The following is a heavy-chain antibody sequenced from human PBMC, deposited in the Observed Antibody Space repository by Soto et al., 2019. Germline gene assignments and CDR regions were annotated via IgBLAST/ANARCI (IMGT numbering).Heavy chain of an antibody. CDR2: ITISSSYI. Sequence: GVPLSHRRGVSGFTCVGYSMNWVLQAPGKGLEWVSSITISSSYIYYADSVKGRFTISRDNAKNSLYLQMNSLRAEDTAVYYCARETLWHGYHDYWGQGTLVTVYS. V-gene: IGHV3-21*01. J-gene: IGHJ4*02. CDR3: ARETLWHGYHDY. CDR1: GFTCVGYS. D-gene: IGHD3-3*01.